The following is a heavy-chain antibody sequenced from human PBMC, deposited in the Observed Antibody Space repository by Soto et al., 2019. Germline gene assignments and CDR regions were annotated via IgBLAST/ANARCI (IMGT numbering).Heavy chain of an antibody. Sequence: ASVKVSCKTSGYTFTNYGITWVRQAPGQGLKWMGWISAYNGDTNYAQKLQGRVIMTTDTSTTTAYMELRSLRSDDTAVYYCARGPAGGLRGGVSYWGQGTLVTVSS. D-gene: IGHD2-15*01. CDR3: ARGPAGGLRGGVSY. CDR2: ISAYNGDT. J-gene: IGHJ4*02. V-gene: IGHV1-18*04. CDR1: GYTFTNYG.